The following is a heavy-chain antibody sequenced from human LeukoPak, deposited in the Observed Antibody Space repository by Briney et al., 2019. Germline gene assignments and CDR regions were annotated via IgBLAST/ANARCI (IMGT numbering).Heavy chain of an antibody. CDR1: GYTFTSYD. CDR3: ARAPASGCSNPCDAFDI. D-gene: IGHD2-15*01. V-gene: IGHV1-8*01. CDR2: MNPNSGNT. J-gene: IGHJ3*02. Sequence: ASVKVSCKASGYTFTSYDINWVRQATGQGLEWMGWMNPNSGNTGYAQKFQGRVTMTRNTSISTAYMELSSLRSEDTAVYYCARAPASGCSNPCDAFDIWGQGTMVTVSS.